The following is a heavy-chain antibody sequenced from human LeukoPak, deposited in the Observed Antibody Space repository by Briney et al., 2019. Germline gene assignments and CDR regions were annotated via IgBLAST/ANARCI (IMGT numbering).Heavy chain of an antibody. J-gene: IGHJ4*02. D-gene: IGHD2-2*01. CDR1: GFTFSSYS. CDR2: ISSSSSYI. CDR3: AKGSSRIGYHGAEVEF. V-gene: IGHV3-21*01. Sequence: PGGSLRLSCAASGFTFSSYSMNWVRQAPGKGLEWVSSISSSSSYIYYADSVKGRFTISRDNAKNSLYLQMNSLRAEDTAVYYCAKGSSRIGYHGAEVEFWGQGTLVTVSS.